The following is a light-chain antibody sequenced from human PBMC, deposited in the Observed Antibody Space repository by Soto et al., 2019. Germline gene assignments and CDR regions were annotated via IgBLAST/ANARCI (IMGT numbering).Light chain of an antibody. Sequence: ENVLTQFPGTLSLSPGERVTLSCRASEIVRSGYLAWYQQRPGQAPRLLIYATSSRATDLPDKFSGSGSGTDCTRNISRVESEDFAVYYCKEYGGQRGTFGRGTKVEI. CDR2: ATS. CDR3: KEYGGQRGT. V-gene: IGKV3-20*01. J-gene: IGKJ1*01. CDR1: EIVRSGY.